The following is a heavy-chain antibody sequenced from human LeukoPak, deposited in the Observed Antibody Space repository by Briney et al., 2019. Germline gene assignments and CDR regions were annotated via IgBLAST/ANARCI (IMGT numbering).Heavy chain of an antibody. V-gene: IGHV1-18*01. CDR1: GYTFSSCG. Sequence: GASVKVSCKASGYTFSSCGISWVRQAPGQGLEWLGWASGANGITKYAQKFQGRVTMTTDTSTSTAYMGLTSLRSDDTAVYYCARDWCCSGGSCNDCFDPWGQGTLVTVSS. D-gene: IGHD2-15*01. CDR3: ARDWCCSGGSCNDCFDP. CDR2: ASGANGIT. J-gene: IGHJ5*02.